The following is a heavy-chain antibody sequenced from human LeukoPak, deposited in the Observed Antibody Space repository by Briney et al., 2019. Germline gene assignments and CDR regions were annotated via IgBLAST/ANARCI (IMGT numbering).Heavy chain of an antibody. CDR2: INPNSGGT. CDR3: ARGTAMVTYWFDP. D-gene: IGHD5-18*01. CDR1: GYTFTGYY. Sequence: ASVKVSCKASGYTFTGYYMHWVRQAPGQGLEWMGWINPNSGGTNYAQKFQGRVTMTRDTSISTAYMELSRLRSDVTAVYYCARGTAMVTYWFDPWGQGTLVTVSS. J-gene: IGHJ5*02. V-gene: IGHV1-2*02.